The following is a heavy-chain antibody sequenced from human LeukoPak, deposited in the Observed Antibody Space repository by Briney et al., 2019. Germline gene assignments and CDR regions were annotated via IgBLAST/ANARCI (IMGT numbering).Heavy chain of an antibody. J-gene: IGHJ1*01. Sequence: ASVKVSCKASGGTFSSYAISWVRQAPGQGLEWMGGIIPIFGTANYAQKFQGRVTITADKSTSTAYMELSSLRSEDTAVYYCARVAHSGSYPAEYFQHWGQGTLATVSS. CDR1: GGTFSSYA. CDR2: IIPIFGTA. V-gene: IGHV1-69*06. D-gene: IGHD1-26*01. CDR3: ARVAHSGSYPAEYFQH.